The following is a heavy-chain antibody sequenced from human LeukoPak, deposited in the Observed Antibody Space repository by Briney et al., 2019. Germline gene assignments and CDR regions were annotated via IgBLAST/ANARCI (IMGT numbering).Heavy chain of an antibody. Sequence: SETLSLTCAVYGGSFSGYYWSWIRQPPGKGQEWMGEINHSGSTNSNPSLTSQVSISVDTSKNQFYLKLNSVTAADTAVYYCARGIVVVAATYYYYYGMDVWGQGTTVTVSS. J-gene: IGHJ6*02. CDR3: ARGIVVVAATYYYYYGMDV. CDR2: INHSGST. V-gene: IGHV4-34*01. D-gene: IGHD2-15*01. CDR1: GGSFSGYY.